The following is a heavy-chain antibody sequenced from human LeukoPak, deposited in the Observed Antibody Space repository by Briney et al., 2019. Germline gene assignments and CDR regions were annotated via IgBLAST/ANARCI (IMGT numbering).Heavy chain of an antibody. CDR3: ARETRWFGEYYFDY. J-gene: IGHJ4*02. D-gene: IGHD3-10*01. V-gene: IGHV1-18*01. Sequence: ASVKVSCKASGYTFTSYGISRVRQAPGQGLEWVGWISAYNGNTNYAQKLQGRVTMTTDTSTSTAYMELRSLRSDDTAVYYCARETRWFGEYYFDYWGQGTLVTVSS. CDR2: ISAYNGNT. CDR1: GYTFTSYG.